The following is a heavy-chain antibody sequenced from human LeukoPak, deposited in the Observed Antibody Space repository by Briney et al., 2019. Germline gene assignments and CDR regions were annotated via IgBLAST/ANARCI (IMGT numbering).Heavy chain of an antibody. D-gene: IGHD2-2*01. CDR3: ARGGGSSTSCYFCYYYGMDV. V-gene: IGHV4-34*01. J-gene: IGHJ6*04. CDR1: VGSFSGYY. Sequence: SETLSLTCAVYVGSFSGYYWSWIRQPPGKGLEWIGEINHSGSTNYNPSLKRRVTISVDKSKNQLSLKLSSVAAADTAVYYCARGGGSSTSCYFCYYYGMDVWGKGTTVTVSS. CDR2: INHSGST.